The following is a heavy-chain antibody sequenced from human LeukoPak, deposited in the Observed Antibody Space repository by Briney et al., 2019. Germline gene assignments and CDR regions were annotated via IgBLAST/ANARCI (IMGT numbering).Heavy chain of an antibody. Sequence: PSETLSLTCAVSSYSFSSGYYWGRIRQPPGKGLEWIGTIYHTGNTYYNPSLKSRVTISVDPSKNQFSLNLTSVTAADTAVYYCANVNIVTTAYFDYWGQGTLVTVSS. V-gene: IGHV4-38-2*01. CDR1: SYSFSSGYY. CDR2: IYHTGNT. J-gene: IGHJ4*02. CDR3: ANVNIVTTAYFDY. D-gene: IGHD5-12*01.